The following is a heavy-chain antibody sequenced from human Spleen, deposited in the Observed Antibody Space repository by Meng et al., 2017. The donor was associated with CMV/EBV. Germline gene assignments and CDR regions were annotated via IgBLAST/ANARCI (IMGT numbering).Heavy chain of an antibody. Sequence: GGSLRLSCAASGFTFRSYGMHWVRQAPGKGLEWVTFIRFDESDKYYVDSVNGRITISRDNSKNTLYLEMKSLRAEDTAVYYCLADVVFWGQGALVTVSS. CDR3: LADVVF. J-gene: IGHJ4*02. CDR2: IRFDESDK. CDR1: GFTFRSYG. D-gene: IGHD2-21*01. V-gene: IGHV3-30*02.